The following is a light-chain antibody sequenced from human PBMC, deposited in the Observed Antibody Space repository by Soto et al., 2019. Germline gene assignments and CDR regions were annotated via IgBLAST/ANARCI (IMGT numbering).Light chain of an antibody. V-gene: IGLV1-44*01. CDR3: AAWDDSLNGVV. CDR2: SNN. Sequence: QSVLTQPHSASGTPGQRVTISCSGSSSNIGSNTVNWYQQLPGTAPKLLIYSNNQRPSGVPDRFSGSKSGTSASLAISGLQSEDEADYYCAAWDDSLNGVVFGGGTQLTVL. J-gene: IGLJ2*01. CDR1: SSNIGSNT.